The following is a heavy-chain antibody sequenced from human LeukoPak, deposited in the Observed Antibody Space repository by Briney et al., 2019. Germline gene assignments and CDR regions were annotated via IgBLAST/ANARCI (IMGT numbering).Heavy chain of an antibody. Sequence: ASVKVSCKASGYTFTSYDINWVRQAPGQRLEWMGWINAGNGNTKYSQKFQGRVTITRDTSASTAYMELSSLRSEDTAVYYCARDDGGGCFDPWGQGTLVTVSS. CDR1: GYTFTSYD. V-gene: IGHV1-3*01. J-gene: IGHJ5*02. CDR2: INAGNGNT. CDR3: ARDDGGGCFDP. D-gene: IGHD3-10*01.